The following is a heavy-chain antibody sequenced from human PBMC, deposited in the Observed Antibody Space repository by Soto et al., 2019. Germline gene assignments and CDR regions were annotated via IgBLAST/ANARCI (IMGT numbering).Heavy chain of an antibody. D-gene: IGHD2-15*01. CDR3: ARDGARYCSGGSCLQIDY. Sequence: EVQLLESGGGLVQPGGSLRLSCAASGFTFRNYAMSWVRQSPGKGLEWVSGISAGGGSTYYAGSVKGRFTISRDNSKSTVSLQMNSLKVEDTAVYYCARDGARYCSGGSCLQIDYWGQGTLVTVSS. CDR1: GFTFRNYA. CDR2: ISAGGGST. V-gene: IGHV3-23*01. J-gene: IGHJ4*02.